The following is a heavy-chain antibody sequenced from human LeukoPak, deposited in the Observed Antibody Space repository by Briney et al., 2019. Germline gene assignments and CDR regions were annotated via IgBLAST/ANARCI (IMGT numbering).Heavy chain of an antibody. Sequence: PGGSLRLSCSVSGFTFSSYAMHWVRQGPGKGLEYVSSISNNGGSTYYADSVKGRFTISRDNSKNTLYPQMSSLRGEDTAVYYCVKGDRIGGRTYYYGMDVWGQGTTVTVSS. CDR3: VKGDRIGGRTYYYGMDV. CDR1: GFTFSSYA. CDR2: ISNNGGST. J-gene: IGHJ6*02. V-gene: IGHV3-64D*06. D-gene: IGHD1-14*01.